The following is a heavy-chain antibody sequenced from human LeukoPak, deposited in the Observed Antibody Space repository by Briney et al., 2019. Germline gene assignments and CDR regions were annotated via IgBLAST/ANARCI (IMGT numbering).Heavy chain of an antibody. CDR3: ARGTVTTGIGYYFDY. D-gene: IGHD4-17*01. CDR1: GYTFTSYG. V-gene: IGHV1-18*01. CDR2: ISAYNGNT. J-gene: IGHJ4*02. Sequence: ASVKVSCKASGYTFTSYGISLVRQAPGQGLEWMGWISAYNGNTNYAQKLQGRVTMTTATSTSTASLELSSLRSDDTAVYYCARGTVTTGIGYYFDYWGQGTLVAVCS.